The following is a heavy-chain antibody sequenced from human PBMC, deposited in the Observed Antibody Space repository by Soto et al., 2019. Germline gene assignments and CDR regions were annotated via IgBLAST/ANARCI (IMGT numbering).Heavy chain of an antibody. Sequence: HPGGSLRLSCAASGFTFSSYWMTWVRQAPGKGLEWVANIKQDGSEKSYVDSVKGRLTISRDNAKNSLYLLINSLRAEDTAVYYSARERWAVAGSDYYYYGMDVWGHGTTVTVSS. V-gene: IGHV3-7*01. CDR3: ARERWAVAGSDYYYYGMDV. CDR2: IKQDGSEK. J-gene: IGHJ6*02. D-gene: IGHD6-19*01. CDR1: GFTFSSYW.